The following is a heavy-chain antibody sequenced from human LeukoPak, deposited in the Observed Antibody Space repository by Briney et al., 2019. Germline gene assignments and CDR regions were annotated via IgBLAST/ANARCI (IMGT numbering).Heavy chain of an antibody. CDR1: GGSFSTYY. D-gene: IGHD6-6*01. CDR2: INHSGTT. J-gene: IGHJ4*02. Sequence: SETLSLTCAVYGGSFSTYYWSWIRQPPGKGLEWIGEINHSGTTNYNPSLKSRVTISVDTSKNQSSLKLSSVTAADTAVYYCARGTGQLVFSYWGQGTLVTVSS. V-gene: IGHV4-34*01. CDR3: ARGTGQLVFSY.